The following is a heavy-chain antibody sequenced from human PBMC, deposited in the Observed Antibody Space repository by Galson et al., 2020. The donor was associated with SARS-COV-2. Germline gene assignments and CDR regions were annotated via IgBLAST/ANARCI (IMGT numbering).Heavy chain of an antibody. CDR2: ISSSSSTI. J-gene: IGHJ6*02. Sequence: GESLKISCAASGFTFSSYSMNWVRQAPGKGLEWVSYISSSSSTIYYADSVKGRFTISRDNAKNSLYLQMNSLRDEDTAVYYCASNRPEYYYDSSGYYQTRYYYGMDVWGQGTTVTVSS. V-gene: IGHV3-48*02. D-gene: IGHD3-22*01. CDR3: ASNRPEYYYDSSGYYQTRYYYGMDV. CDR1: GFTFSSYS.